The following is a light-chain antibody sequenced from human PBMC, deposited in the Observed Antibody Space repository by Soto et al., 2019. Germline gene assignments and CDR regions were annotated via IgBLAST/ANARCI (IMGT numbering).Light chain of an antibody. Sequence: QSALTQPPSASGSPGQSVTISCTGTSSDVGGYNYASWYQQHPGKAPKLMIYEVSKRPSGVPDRFSGSKSGNMASLTVSGLQAEDEADYYCSSYAGSNNFVFGTGTKVTVL. CDR3: SSYAGSNNFV. J-gene: IGLJ1*01. V-gene: IGLV2-8*01. CDR2: EVS. CDR1: SSDVGGYNY.